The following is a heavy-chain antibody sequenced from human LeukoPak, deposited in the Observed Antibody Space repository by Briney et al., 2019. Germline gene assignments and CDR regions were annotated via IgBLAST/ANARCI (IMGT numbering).Heavy chain of an antibody. V-gene: IGHV3-7*01. CDR3: ARQDPIDYYNGMDV. CDR1: GFTFSSYW. CDR2: IKQDGSEK. Sequence: GGSLRLSCAASGFTFSSYWMSGVREAPGKGLECGANIKQDGSEKYYVDSVKGRFTISRDNAKNSLYLQMNSLRAEDAAVYYCARQDPIDYYNGMDVWGQGTTVTVSS. J-gene: IGHJ6*02.